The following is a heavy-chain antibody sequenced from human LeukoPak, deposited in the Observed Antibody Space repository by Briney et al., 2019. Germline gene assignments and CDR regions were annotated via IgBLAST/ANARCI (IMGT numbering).Heavy chain of an antibody. J-gene: IGHJ5*02. CDR1: GFTFSSYA. CDR2: ISGSGGST. D-gene: IGHD3-3*01. V-gene: IGHV3-23*01. Sequence: GGSLRLSCAASGFTFSSYAMSWVRQAPGKGLEWVSAISGSGGSTYYADSVKGRFTISRDNSKNTLYLQMNSLRAEDTAVYYCAKDPHYDFWGGYSASVDPWGQGTLVTVSS. CDR3: AKDPHYDFWGGYSASVDP.